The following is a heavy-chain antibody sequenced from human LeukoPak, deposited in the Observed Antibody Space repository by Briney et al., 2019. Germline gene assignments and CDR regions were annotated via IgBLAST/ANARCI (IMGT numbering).Heavy chain of an antibody. CDR3: ARPSGYCSGGSCFPFDY. J-gene: IGHJ4*02. D-gene: IGHD2-15*01. Sequence: PGGSLRLSCAASGFTFSNYWMTWVRQAPGKGLEWVANIKQDESEKYYVDSVKGRFTISRDNAKNSLYLHMNSLRAEDTAVYYCARPSGYCSGGSCFPFDYWGQGTLVTVSS. CDR2: IKQDESEK. V-gene: IGHV3-7*04. CDR1: GFTFSNYW.